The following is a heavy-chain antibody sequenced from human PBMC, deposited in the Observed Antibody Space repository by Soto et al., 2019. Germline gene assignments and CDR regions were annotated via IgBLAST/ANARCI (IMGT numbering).Heavy chain of an antibody. V-gene: IGHV1-18*01. D-gene: IGHD3-3*02. CDR2: ISGYNGNT. CDR3: ARGIVGRGEMAAVLSDY. Sequence: QVQLVQSGAEVKRPGASVKVSCKASGYDFTNWGLSWVRQAPGQGPEWMGWISGYNGNTNYAQKFQGRVTMTTDTFTTTGYMELGGLTSDDTAVYYCARGIVGRGEMAAVLSDYWGQGTLVTVSS. J-gene: IGHJ4*02. CDR1: GYDFTNWG.